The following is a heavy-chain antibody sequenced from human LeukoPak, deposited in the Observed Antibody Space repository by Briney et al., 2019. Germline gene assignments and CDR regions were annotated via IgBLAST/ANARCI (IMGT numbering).Heavy chain of an antibody. CDR1: GGSISSYY. CDR2: IYYSGST. Sequence: SETLSLTCTVSGGSISSYYWSWIRQPPGKGLEWIGYIYYSGSTNYNPSLKSRVTISVDTSKNQFSLKLSSVTAADTAVYYCARDFDSRGYFDYWGQGTLVTVSS. J-gene: IGHJ4*02. V-gene: IGHV4-59*01. D-gene: IGHD3-9*01. CDR3: ARDFDSRGYFDY.